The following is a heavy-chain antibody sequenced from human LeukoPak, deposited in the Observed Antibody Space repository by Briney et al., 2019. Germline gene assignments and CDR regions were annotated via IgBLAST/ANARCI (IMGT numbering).Heavy chain of an antibody. CDR2: ISGSGSST. Sequence: SGGSLRLSCAASGFTFSSCAMSWVRQAPGKGLEWVSAISGSGSSTYYADSVKGRFTISRDNSKNTLYLQMNSLRAEDTALYYCAKGPLTEVAGTTWDYWGQGTLVTVSS. CDR1: GFTFSSCA. D-gene: IGHD6-19*01. CDR3: AKGPLTEVAGTTWDY. V-gene: IGHV3-23*01. J-gene: IGHJ4*02.